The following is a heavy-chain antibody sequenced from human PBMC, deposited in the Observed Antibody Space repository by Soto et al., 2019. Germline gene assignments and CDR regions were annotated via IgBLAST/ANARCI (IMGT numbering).Heavy chain of an antibody. Sequence: EVQVVESGGGLVQPGGSLRLSCAASGFTFDLYSMNWVRQAPGKGLEWVSYISSSSSTIYYADSVKGRFTISRDNARNSLYLQMNSLRDEDTALYYCARAGETNSHYYYGMDVWGQGTTVTVSS. CDR1: GFTFDLYS. CDR3: ARAGETNSHYYYGMDV. D-gene: IGHD7-27*01. V-gene: IGHV3-48*02. J-gene: IGHJ6*02. CDR2: ISSSSSTI.